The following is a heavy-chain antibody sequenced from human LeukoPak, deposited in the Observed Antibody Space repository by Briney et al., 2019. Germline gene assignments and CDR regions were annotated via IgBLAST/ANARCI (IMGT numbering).Heavy chain of an antibody. CDR3: ARAHYSGSFGY. D-gene: IGHD1-26*01. CDR1: GFISDDYG. Sequence: PGGSLRLSCAASGFISDDYGMSWIRQAPGKGLEWVSGINWNGGSTGYADSVKGRFTISRDNAKNSLYLQMNSLRAEDTALYYCARAHYSGSFGYWGQGTLVTVSS. CDR2: INWNGGST. J-gene: IGHJ4*02. V-gene: IGHV3-20*04.